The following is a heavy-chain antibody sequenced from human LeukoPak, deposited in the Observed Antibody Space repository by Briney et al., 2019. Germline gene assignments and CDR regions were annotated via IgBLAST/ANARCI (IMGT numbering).Heavy chain of an antibody. V-gene: IGHV3-30*02. Sequence: PGGSLRLSCAASGFTFSSYGMHWVRQAPGKGLEWVAFIRYDGSNKYYADSVKGRFTISRDNSKNTLYLQMNSLRAEDTAVYYCAKGPDYYDSSFDYWGQGTLVTVSS. D-gene: IGHD3-22*01. CDR2: IRYDGSNK. CDR1: GFTFSSYG. CDR3: AKGPDYYDSSFDY. J-gene: IGHJ4*02.